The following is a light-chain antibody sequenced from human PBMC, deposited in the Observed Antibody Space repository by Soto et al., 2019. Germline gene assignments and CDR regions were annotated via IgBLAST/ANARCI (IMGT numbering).Light chain of an antibody. CDR3: QSYDSSLSVV. CDR1: NSNIGAGYD. J-gene: IGLJ2*01. CDR2: GNI. V-gene: IGLV1-40*01. Sequence: QSVLTQPPSVSGAPGERVTISCTGSNSNIGAGYDVHWYQQLPGTAPKLLIYGNINRPSGVPDRFSGSKSGASASLAITGLQADDEADYYCQSYDSSLSVVFGGGTKVTVL.